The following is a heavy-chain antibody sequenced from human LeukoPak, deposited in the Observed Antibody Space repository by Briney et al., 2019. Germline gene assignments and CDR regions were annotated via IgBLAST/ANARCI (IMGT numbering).Heavy chain of an antibody. D-gene: IGHD2-8*02. V-gene: IGHV3-21*04. CDR1: GFTFSDYG. CDR3: AKGALERCTGVKCYPFDY. Sequence: GGSLRLSCAASGFTFSDYGMNWVRQTPGKGLEWVSSIIGGPTELYYGDSVKGRFTISRDNSQNTLSLQMNSLRGEDTAVYYCAKGALERCTGVKCYPFDYWGQGTLVAVSS. J-gene: IGHJ4*02. CDR2: IIGGPTEL.